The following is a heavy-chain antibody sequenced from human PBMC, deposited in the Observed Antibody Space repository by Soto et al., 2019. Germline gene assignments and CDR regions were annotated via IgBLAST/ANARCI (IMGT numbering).Heavy chain of an antibody. Sequence: GESLKISCKGSGYSFTSYWIGWVRQMPGKGLEWMGIIFPGDSDTRYSPSFQGQVTISADKSISTAYLQWSSLKASDTAMYYCARHGPGDYYGSGRYYILYYYSGMAVWGQGTTVTVSS. V-gene: IGHV5-51*01. D-gene: IGHD3-10*01. CDR3: ARHGPGDYYGSGRYYILYYYSGMAV. J-gene: IGHJ6*02. CDR1: GYSFTSYW. CDR2: IFPGDSDT.